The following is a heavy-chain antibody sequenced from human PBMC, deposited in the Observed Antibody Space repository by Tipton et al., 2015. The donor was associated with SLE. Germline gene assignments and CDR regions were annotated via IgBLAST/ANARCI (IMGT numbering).Heavy chain of an antibody. CDR1: GGSISSDDYY. CDR2: SYRSGSA. CDR3: ARQRLRLLSPLDA. Sequence: TLSLTCTVSGGSISSDDYYWTWIRQFPGKGLEWIGHSYRSGSANHNPSLNSRLSLSVDTSKNHFSLELTSVTAADTAVYYCARQRLRLLSPLDAWGQGTTVTVS. D-gene: IGHD3-10*01. V-gene: IGHV4-30-4*08. J-gene: IGHJ6*02.